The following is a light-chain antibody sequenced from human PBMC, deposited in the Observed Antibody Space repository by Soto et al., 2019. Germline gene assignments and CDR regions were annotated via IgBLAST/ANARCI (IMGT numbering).Light chain of an antibody. V-gene: IGKV3-20*01. CDR3: QQFGSSPGFT. CDR2: GAS. Sequence: EIVLTQSPGTLSLSPGERATLSCRASQSINSRYLAWYQQKPGQAPRLLIYGASSRATGIPGRFSGSGSGTDFTLNISRLEPEDFAVYYCQQFGSSPGFTFGPGTKVDIK. CDR1: QSINSRY. J-gene: IGKJ3*01.